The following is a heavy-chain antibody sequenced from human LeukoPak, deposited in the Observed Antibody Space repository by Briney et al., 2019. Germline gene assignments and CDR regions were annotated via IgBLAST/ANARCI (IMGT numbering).Heavy chain of an antibody. CDR2: IKSDGSEE. D-gene: IGHD3-10*01. J-gene: IGHJ4*02. Sequence: PGGSLRLSCSTSGFIFCSYWMCWVRQAPGKGLEWVANIKSDGSEEYYGASVKGRFTISRDNAKNSLYLQMNSLRVEDTAVYYCARGDLWLGHWGQGSLVTVSS. CDR3: ARGDLWLGH. CDR1: GFIFCSYW. V-gene: IGHV3-7*01.